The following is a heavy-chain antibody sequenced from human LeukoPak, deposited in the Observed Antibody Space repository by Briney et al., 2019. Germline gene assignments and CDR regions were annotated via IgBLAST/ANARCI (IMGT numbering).Heavy chain of an antibody. Sequence: PGGSLRLSCAASGFTFDDYGMIWVRQAPGKGLEWVSGINWNGGSTGYADSVKGRFTISRDNAKNSLYLQMNSLRAEDTALYYCARMITATLGYSNGYGDYWGQGTLVTVSS. CDR2: INWNGGST. CDR3: ARMITATLGYSNGYGDY. CDR1: GFTFDDYG. D-gene: IGHD5-18*01. J-gene: IGHJ4*02. V-gene: IGHV3-20*04.